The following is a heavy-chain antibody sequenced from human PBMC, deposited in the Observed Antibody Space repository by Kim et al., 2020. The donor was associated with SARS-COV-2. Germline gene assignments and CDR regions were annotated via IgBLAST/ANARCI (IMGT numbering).Heavy chain of an antibody. CDR3: ARGEGYYDSSGYYDI. J-gene: IGHJ3*02. CDR2: ISSSGSTI. Sequence: GGSLRLSCAASGFTFSSYEMNWVRQAPGKGLEWVSYISSSGSTIYYADSVKGRFTISRDNAKNSLYLQMNSLRAEDTAVYYCARGEGYYDSSGYYDIWGQGTMVTVSS. V-gene: IGHV3-48*03. D-gene: IGHD3-22*01. CDR1: GFTFSSYE.